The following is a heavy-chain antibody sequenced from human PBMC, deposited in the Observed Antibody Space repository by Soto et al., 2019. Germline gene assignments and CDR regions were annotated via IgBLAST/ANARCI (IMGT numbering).Heavy chain of an antibody. V-gene: IGHV4-31*03. J-gene: IGHJ5*02. Sequence: TLSLTCTVSGGSISSGDYYWMWIRQHPGKGLEWIGYIYYSGSTYYNPSLKSRVTISVDTSKNQFSLKLSSVTAADTAVYYCARWWSGRRQGFDPWGQGTLVTVSS. D-gene: IGHD3-3*01. CDR1: GGSISSGDYY. CDR2: IYYSGST. CDR3: ARWWSGRRQGFDP.